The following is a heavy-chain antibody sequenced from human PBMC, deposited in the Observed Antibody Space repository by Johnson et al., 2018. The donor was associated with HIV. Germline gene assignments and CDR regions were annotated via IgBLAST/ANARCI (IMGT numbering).Heavy chain of an antibody. J-gene: IGHJ3*02. Sequence: QVQLVESGGGLVQPGGSLRLSCAASGFTVSSNYMSWVRQAPEKGLEWVAFIRYDGTNKYYADSVKGRFTISRDNSKNTLYLQMNSLRAEDTAVYYCAKVGYYYGSGSAFDIWGQGTMVTVSS. V-gene: IGHV3-30*02. CDR3: AKVGYYYGSGSAFDI. CDR1: GFTVSSNY. CDR2: IRYDGTNK. D-gene: IGHD3-10*01.